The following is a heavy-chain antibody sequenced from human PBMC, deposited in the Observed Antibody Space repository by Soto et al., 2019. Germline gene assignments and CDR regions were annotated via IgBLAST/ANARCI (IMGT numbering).Heavy chain of an antibody. CDR3: ARVTPGNNLYYFSGLDF. CDR2: ISYEGSNT. Sequence: PGGSLRLSCVACGCTFDTYGIHWVRQAPGKGLQWVALISYEGSNTYYADSVRGRFTISRDNSKNTLYLQMNTLRPEDTGLYYCARVTPGNNLYYFSGLDFWGQGTSVTVS. V-gene: IGHV3-30-3*01. CDR1: GCTFDTYG. D-gene: IGHD1-1*01. J-gene: IGHJ6*02.